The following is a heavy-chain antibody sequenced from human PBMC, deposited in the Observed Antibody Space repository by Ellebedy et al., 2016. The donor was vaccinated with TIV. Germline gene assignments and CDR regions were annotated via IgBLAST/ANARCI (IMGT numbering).Heavy chain of an antibody. Sequence: GESLKISCTGSGYSFTSYWITWVRQKSGKGLESMGRIDPGDTYTSYSPSFQGHVTISADKSSSTAYLQWSILTASDPALYYCARFSGSFSGFDYWGQGTLVTVSS. D-gene: IGHD1-26*01. V-gene: IGHV5-10-1*01. CDR2: IDPGDTYT. J-gene: IGHJ4*02. CDR3: ARFSGSFSGFDY. CDR1: GYSFTSYW.